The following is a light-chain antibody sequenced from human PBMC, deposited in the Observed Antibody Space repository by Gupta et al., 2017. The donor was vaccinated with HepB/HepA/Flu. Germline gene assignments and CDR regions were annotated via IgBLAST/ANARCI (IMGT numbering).Light chain of an antibody. J-gene: IGLJ3*02. CDR1: NSDVGSYNS. V-gene: IGLV2-14*03. CDR3: SSYTTCNTRV. CDR2: DVS. Sequence: QSALTQPASVSGSPGQPITISCTGTNSDVGSYNSVSWYQQHPGKVPELMIYDVSNRPSGVSDRFSGSKSGTTASLPISGLQAEDEADYYCSSYTTCNTRVFGGGTRLTVL.